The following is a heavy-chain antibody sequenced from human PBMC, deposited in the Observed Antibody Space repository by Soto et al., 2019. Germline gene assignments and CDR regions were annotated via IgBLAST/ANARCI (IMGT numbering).Heavy chain of an antibody. CDR3: ARVPTP. CDR1: GASIQYGGFF. J-gene: IGHJ5*02. V-gene: IGHV4-30-2*06. CDR2: IYHSGST. Sequence: PSETLSLTCSVSGASIQYGGFFWSWIRQSPGKGLEWIGYIYHSGSTYYNPSLKSRVTISVDRSKNQFSLKLSSVTAADTAVYYCARVPTPWGQGTLVTVS.